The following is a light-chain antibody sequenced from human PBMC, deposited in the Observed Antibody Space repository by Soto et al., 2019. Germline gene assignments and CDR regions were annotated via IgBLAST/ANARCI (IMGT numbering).Light chain of an antibody. Sequence: DIQMTQSPSSLSASVGDRVTITCQASQDIRNYVNWYQQKPEKAPNLLIYDSSTLETGVPSRFSGSGSGTDFTFTISSLQPEDIATYYCQQYDNVPSFGGGTKVEIK. V-gene: IGKV1-33*01. CDR3: QQYDNVPS. CDR2: DSS. J-gene: IGKJ4*01. CDR1: QDIRNY.